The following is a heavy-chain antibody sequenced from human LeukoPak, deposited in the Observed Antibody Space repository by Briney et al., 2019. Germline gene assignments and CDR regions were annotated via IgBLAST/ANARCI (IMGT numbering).Heavy chain of an antibody. CDR1: GGSFSGYY. D-gene: IGHD3-10*01. CDR2: INHSGST. CDR3: AVVSGSLQIDY. J-gene: IGHJ4*02. Sequence: SETLSLTCAVYGGSFSGYYWGWIRQPPGKGLEWIGEINHSGSTNYNPSLKSRVTISVDTSKNQFSLKLSSVTAADTAVYYCAVVSGSLQIDYWGQGTLVTVSS. V-gene: IGHV4-34*01.